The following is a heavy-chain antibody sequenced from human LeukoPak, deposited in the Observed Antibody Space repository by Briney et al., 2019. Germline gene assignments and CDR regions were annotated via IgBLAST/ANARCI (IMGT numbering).Heavy chain of an antibody. D-gene: IGHD2-2*01. CDR1: GFTFSSYA. CDR3: AKTSRGWSHFDY. J-gene: IGHJ4*02. V-gene: IGHV3-23*01. Sequence: PGGSLRLSCAASGFTFSSYAMSWVRQAPGKGLEWVSAVSGSGGSTYYADSVKGRFTISRDNSKNTLYLQMNSLRAEDTAVYYCAKTSRGWSHFDYWGQGTLVTVSS. CDR2: VSGSGGST.